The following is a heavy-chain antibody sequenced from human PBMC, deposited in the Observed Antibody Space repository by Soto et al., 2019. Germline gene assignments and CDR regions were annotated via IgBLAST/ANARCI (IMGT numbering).Heavy chain of an antibody. J-gene: IGHJ3*02. CDR1: GFSLSTSGMC. CDR2: IDWDDDK. V-gene: IGHV2-70*11. Sequence: SGPTLVNPTQTLTLTCTFSGFSLSTSGMCVSWIRQPPGKALEWLARIDWDDDKYYSTSLKTRLTISKDTSKNQVVLTMTNMDPVDTATYYCARIQQQLVSDAFDIWGQGTMVTVSS. CDR3: ARIQQQLVSDAFDI. D-gene: IGHD6-13*01.